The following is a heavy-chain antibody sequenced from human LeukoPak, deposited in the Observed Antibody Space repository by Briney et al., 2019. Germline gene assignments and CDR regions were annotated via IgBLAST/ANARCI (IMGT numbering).Heavy chain of an antibody. J-gene: IGHJ5*02. CDR1: GFTFSIYG. Sequence: PGGSLRLSCAASGFTFSIYGMHWVRQAPGKGLEWVAAILYDGGSKYADSVKGRFTISRDTSKNTLFLQMNSLRAEDTAVYYCAGTGYYLPWGQGTLVTVSS. D-gene: IGHD1-26*01. CDR3: AGTGYYLP. V-gene: IGHV3-30*03. CDR2: ILYDGGSK.